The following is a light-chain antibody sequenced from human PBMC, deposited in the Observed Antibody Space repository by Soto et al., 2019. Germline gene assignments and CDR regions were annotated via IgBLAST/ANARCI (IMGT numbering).Light chain of an antibody. V-gene: IGLV3-21*02. CDR3: QVWDRSSAVV. Sequence: SDDLTHQPAVSVAPGQTATIPCGGSNIGGKSVHWYRQRPDQAPVLVLYDDRDRPSGIPERLSGSNSGDTATLTISRVEAGDEADYYCQVWDRSSAVVFGGGTQVTV. J-gene: IGLJ2*01. CDR1: NIGGKS. CDR2: DDR.